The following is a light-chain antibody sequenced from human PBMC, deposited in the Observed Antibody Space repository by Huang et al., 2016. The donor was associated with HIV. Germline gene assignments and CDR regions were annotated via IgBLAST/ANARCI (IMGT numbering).Light chain of an antibody. V-gene: IGKV3-11*01. CDR2: DGS. Sequence: EVVLTQSPPTLSLFPGETATLSCRASQTMWTYVAWYQQRPGQGPRLLIYDGSNRAAGVPARISGAGSGTTFTLSISGLESEDFGVYYCQQRRSWPLTFGGGTKVEV. CDR3: QQRRSWPLT. J-gene: IGKJ4*01. CDR1: QTMWTY.